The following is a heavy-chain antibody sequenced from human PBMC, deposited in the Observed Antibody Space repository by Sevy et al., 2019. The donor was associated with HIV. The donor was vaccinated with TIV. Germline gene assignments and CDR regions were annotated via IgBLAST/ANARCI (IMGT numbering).Heavy chain of an antibody. Sequence: ASVKVSCKASGYTFTGHYIHWVRQAPGQGLEWMGLINPNSGATKYAQKFQGRVTMTRDTSISAAYMDLNGLRSDDTAVYYCARGNMITFGRVIATFDAWGRGTQVTVSS. J-gene: IGHJ4*02. CDR1: GYTFTGHY. CDR3: ARGNMITFGRVIATFDA. CDR2: INPNSGAT. V-gene: IGHV1-2*02. D-gene: IGHD3-16*02.